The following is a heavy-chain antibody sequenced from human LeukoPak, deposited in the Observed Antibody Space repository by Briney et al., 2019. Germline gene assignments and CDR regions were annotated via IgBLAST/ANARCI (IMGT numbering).Heavy chain of an antibody. D-gene: IGHD3-22*01. Sequence: GGSLRLSCTVSGFTVSSNSMSWVRQAPGKGLEWVSSISSSGIYIYYADSVKGRFTISRDNAKNSLYLQMNSLRAEDTAVYYCARSRQHHYESSGNYKIFNWYFDLWGRGTLVTVSS. CDR2: ISSSGIYI. J-gene: IGHJ2*01. V-gene: IGHV3-21*01. CDR1: GFTVSSNS. CDR3: ARSRQHHYESSGNYKIFNWYFDL.